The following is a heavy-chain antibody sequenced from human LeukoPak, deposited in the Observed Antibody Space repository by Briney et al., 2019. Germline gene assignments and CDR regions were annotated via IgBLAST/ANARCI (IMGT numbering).Heavy chain of an antibody. CDR1: GVSITSYY. CDR3: ARLPIAAASVTKPDY. J-gene: IGHJ4*02. CDR2: IYNSGNT. D-gene: IGHD6-13*01. V-gene: IGHV4-59*10. Sequence: SETLSLTCAVSGVSITSYYRSWVRQPAGKGLEWVARIYNSGNTNYNSSLKSRVTMSVDTSKNQFSLKLTSVTAADTAVYYCARLPIAAASVTKPDYWGQGTLVTVSS.